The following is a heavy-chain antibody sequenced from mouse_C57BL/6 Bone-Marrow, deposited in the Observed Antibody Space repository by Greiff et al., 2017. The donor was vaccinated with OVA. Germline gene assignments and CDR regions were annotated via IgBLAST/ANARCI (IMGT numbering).Heavy chain of an antibody. CDR2: IRNKPNGSTT. CDR3: ARYKGRVAVDYFDY. D-gene: IGHD1-1*01. V-gene: IGHV7-3*01. J-gene: IGHJ2*01. CDR1: GFTFTNYY. Sequence: EVQLQESGGGLVQPGDSLSLSCAASGFTFTNYYMSWVRPPPVKALEWLAFIRNKPNGSTTEYSASVKGRFTISRDNSQSILYLQMNALRAEDSATYYCARYKGRVAVDYFDYWGQGTALTVSS.